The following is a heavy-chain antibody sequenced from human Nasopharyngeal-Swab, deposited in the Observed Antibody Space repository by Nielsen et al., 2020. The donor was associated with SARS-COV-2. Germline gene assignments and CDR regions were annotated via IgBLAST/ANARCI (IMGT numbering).Heavy chain of an antibody. Sequence: GGSLRLSCAASGFTFSNYWMHWVRQAPGKGLVWVSRINNDGSSTTDADSVKGRFTISRDNAKNTVYLQMNSLRADDTAVYYCASLLWFGELPSDYYYYGMDVWGQGTTVTVSS. CDR2: INNDGSST. CDR1: GFTFSNYW. CDR3: ASLLWFGELPSDYYYYGMDV. D-gene: IGHD3-10*01. V-gene: IGHV3-74*03. J-gene: IGHJ6*02.